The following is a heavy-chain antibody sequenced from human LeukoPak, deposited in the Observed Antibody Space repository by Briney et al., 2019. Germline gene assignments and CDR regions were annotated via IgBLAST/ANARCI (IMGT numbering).Heavy chain of an antibody. CDR2: IIPIFGIA. D-gene: IGHD2-15*01. CDR3: ASELGGPAGDY. V-gene: IGHV1-69*04. Sequence: SVKVSCKASGGTFSSYAISWVRQAPGQGLEWMGRIIPIFGIANYAQKFQGRVTITADKSTSTAHMELSSLRSEDTAVYYCASELGGPAGDYWGQGTLVTVSS. J-gene: IGHJ4*02. CDR1: GGTFSSYA.